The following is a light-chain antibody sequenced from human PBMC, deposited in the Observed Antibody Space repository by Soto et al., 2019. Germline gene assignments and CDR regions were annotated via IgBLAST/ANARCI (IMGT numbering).Light chain of an antibody. CDR1: QSISSW. CDR2: KAS. CDR3: QQYDILSLT. V-gene: IGKV1-5*03. J-gene: IGKJ4*01. Sequence: DIQMTQSPSTLSASVGDRVTITCRASQSISSWLAWYQQKPGQAPKRLIYKASTLESGIPSRFSGGGSGTEFTLTISSLQPDDFATYYCQQYDILSLTFVGGTKVEVK.